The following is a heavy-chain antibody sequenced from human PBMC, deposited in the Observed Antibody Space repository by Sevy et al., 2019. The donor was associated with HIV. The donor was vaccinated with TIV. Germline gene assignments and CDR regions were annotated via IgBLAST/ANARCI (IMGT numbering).Heavy chain of an antibody. D-gene: IGHD6-19*01. CDR2: IYHGGST. CDR3: ARGALGTGSGWFDY. V-gene: IGHV4-4*02. CDR1: GGSITNMNW. J-gene: IGHJ4*02. Sequence: SETLSLTCAVSGGSITNMNWWIWVRQPPGKGLEWIGEIYHGGSTNYNPSLKSRFTISTDESKNQFSLRLNSVTAADTAVYYCARGALGTGSGWFDYWGQGTLVTVSS.